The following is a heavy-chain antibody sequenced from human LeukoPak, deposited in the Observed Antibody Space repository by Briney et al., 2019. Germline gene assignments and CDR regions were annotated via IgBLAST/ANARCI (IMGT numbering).Heavy chain of an antibody. CDR1: GFSFSTFA. CDR3: AKEVVPAAIGTRGFDY. D-gene: IGHD2-2*02. CDR2: ISGSGGST. Sequence: GGSLRLSCAAYGFSFSTFAMSWVRQAPGKGLEWVSAISGSGGSTYYADSVKGRFTISRDNSKNTLYLQMNSLRAEDTAVYYCAKEVVPAAIGTRGFDYWGQGTLVTVSS. J-gene: IGHJ4*02. V-gene: IGHV3-23*01.